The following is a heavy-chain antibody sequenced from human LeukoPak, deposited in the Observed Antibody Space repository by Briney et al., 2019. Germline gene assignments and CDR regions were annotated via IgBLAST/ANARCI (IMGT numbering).Heavy chain of an antibody. CDR1: GGFISNYY. D-gene: IGHD2-15*01. CDR3: ARGCIGGSCYTYSVDY. J-gene: IGHJ4*02. CDR2: IYTSGST. V-gene: IGHV4-4*07. Sequence: KPSETLSLTCIVSGGFISNYYWSWIRQPAGKGLEWIGRIYTSGSTDYNPSLKSRVTMSVDMSKNQFSLKLSSVTAADTAVYYCARGCIGGSCYTYSVDYWGQGTLVTVSS.